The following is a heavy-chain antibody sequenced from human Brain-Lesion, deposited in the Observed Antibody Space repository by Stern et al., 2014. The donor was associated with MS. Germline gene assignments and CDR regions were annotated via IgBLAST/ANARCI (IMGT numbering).Heavy chain of an antibody. CDR2: IYHSGST. CDR1: GGSIGSGGHS. D-gene: IGHD4-23*01. J-gene: IGHJ3*02. Sequence: QLVQSGSGLVKPSQTLSLTCVVSGGSIGSGGHSWSWIRQPPGQGLEGVGYIYHSGSTFSTPSLESRVTISIDRSKNQFSLKLISVTAADAAVYYCARTSVVTPSDDVFDIWGQGTMVTVSS. V-gene: IGHV4-30-2*01. CDR3: ARTSVVTPSDDVFDI.